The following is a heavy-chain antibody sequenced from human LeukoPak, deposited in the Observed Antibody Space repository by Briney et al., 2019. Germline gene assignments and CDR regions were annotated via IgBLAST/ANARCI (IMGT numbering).Heavy chain of an antibody. CDR3: ARGYYDSNDSNRSNWFEP. D-gene: IGHD3-22*01. V-gene: IGHV3-74*01. J-gene: IGHJ5*02. CDR2: LNTDGGST. CDR1: GFTFSSHW. Sequence: GGSLRLSCAASGFTFSSHWMHWVRQAPGKGLVWVSRLNTDGGSTVYADSVKGRFTISRDNAKNTLYLQMNSLRAEDTAVYYCARGYYDSNDSNRSNWFEPWGQGTLVTVSS.